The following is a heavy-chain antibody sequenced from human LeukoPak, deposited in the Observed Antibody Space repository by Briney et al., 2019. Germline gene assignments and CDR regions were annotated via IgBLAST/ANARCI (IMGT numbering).Heavy chain of an antibody. J-gene: IGHJ4*02. D-gene: IGHD3-22*01. V-gene: IGHV3-30-3*01. Sequence: GGSLRLSCAASGFTFSSYAMHWVRQAPGKGLEWVAVISYDGSNKYYADSVKGRFTISRDNSKNTLYLQMNSLRAEDTAVYYCAKEIELIVEDDYWGQGTLVTVSS. CDR1: GFTFSSYA. CDR2: ISYDGSNK. CDR3: AKEIELIVEDDY.